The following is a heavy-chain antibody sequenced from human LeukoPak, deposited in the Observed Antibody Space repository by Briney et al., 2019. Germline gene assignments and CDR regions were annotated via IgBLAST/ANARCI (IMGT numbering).Heavy chain of an antibody. CDR1: GFTFTNYA. D-gene: IGHD2-8*02. Sequence: PGGSLRLSFAASGFTFTNYAMSWVRQTPGKGLGWVSATVGSRPDTYHADSVKGRFTVSRDNSRNTLYLQMNNLRIEDSAVYYCTKAPLMSCTGAFCYPFDSWGQGVLVTVSS. J-gene: IGHJ4*02. V-gene: IGHV3-23*01. CDR3: TKAPLMSCTGAFCYPFDS. CDR2: TVGSRPDT.